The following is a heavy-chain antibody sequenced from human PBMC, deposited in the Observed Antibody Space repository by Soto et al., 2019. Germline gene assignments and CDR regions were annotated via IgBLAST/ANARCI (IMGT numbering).Heavy chain of an antibody. J-gene: IGHJ6*02. D-gene: IGHD3-22*01. CDR1: GGPISAFY. CDR2: IYYSGST. Sequence: LSPTCTVSGGPISAFYWGWIRQPPGKGLEWLGYIYYSGSTNYSPSLKSRVTISLDTSKNQFSLKLSSVTAADTAVYYCARHTSNSDTAGHYILDVWGQGTTVTVSS. V-gene: IGHV4-59*01. CDR3: ARHTSNSDTAGHYILDV.